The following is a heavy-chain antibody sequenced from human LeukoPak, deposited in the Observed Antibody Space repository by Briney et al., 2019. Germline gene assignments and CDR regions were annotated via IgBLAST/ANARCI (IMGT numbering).Heavy chain of an antibody. CDR3: ASYSGSYYGFDY. V-gene: IGHV3-74*01. Sequence: GGSLRLSCAASGFTFSSYWMHWVRQAPGKGLVWVSRINSDGSSTSYADSVKGRFTISRDNAKNTVYLQMNSLRAEDTAVYYCASYSGSYYGFDYWGQGTLVTVSS. CDR2: INSDGSST. J-gene: IGHJ4*02. D-gene: IGHD1-26*01. CDR1: GFTFSSYW.